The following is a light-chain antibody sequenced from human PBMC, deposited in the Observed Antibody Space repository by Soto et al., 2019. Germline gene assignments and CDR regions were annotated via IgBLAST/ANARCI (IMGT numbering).Light chain of an antibody. J-gene: IGLJ2*01. Sequence: QSVLTQPASVSGSPGQSITISCTGTNNDVGGYKLVSWYQQHPGKVPKVVIYEGSKRPSGVPDRFSGSKSGTSASLAISGLQSEDEADYYCAAWDDSLNGLLFGGGTKLTVL. CDR1: NNDVGGYKL. V-gene: IGLV2-14*02. CDR2: EGS. CDR3: AAWDDSLNGLL.